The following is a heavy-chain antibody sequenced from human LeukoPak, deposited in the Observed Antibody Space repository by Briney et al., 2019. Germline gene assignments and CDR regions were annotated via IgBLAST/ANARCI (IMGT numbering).Heavy chain of an antibody. V-gene: IGHV3-13*01. CDR2: IGIRGDT. CDR3: ASPHSGSWFLDY. J-gene: IGHJ4*02. Sequence: GGSLRLSCAASGFTFIDYDMHWVRQVIGKGLEWVSAIGIRGDTHYSGSVKGRFTISRENAESSLYLQMNSLRAEDTAVYYCASPHSGSWFLDYWGQGTLVAVSS. D-gene: IGHD6-13*01. CDR1: GFTFIDYD.